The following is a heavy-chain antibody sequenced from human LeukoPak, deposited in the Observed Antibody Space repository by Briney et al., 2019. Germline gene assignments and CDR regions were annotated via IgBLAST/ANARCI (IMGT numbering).Heavy chain of an antibody. CDR2: IYYSGIT. V-gene: IGHV4-59*08. Sequence: SETLSLTCTVSGGSISTYYWTWIRQPPGKGLEWIGFIYYSGITNYNPALKSRVTISLDTSKNQFSLKLNSVTAADTAVYYCARRVTGRGTYYFDYWGQGTLVTVPS. CDR3: ARRVTGRGTYYFDY. J-gene: IGHJ4*02. CDR1: GGSISTYY. D-gene: IGHD3-16*01.